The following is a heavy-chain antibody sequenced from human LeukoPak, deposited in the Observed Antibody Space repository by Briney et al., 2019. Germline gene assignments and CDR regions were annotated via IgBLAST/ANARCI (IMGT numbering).Heavy chain of an antibody. CDR2: ISAYNGNT. J-gene: IGHJ5*02. CDR3: ARWGSSGWFEKYNWFDP. V-gene: IGHV1-18*01. Sequence: GASVKVSCKASGYTFTSYGISWVRQAPGQGLEWMGWISAYNGNTNYAQKLQGGVTMTTDTSTSTAYMELRSLRSDDTAVYYCARWGSSGWFEKYNWFDPWGQGTLVTVSS. CDR1: GYTFTSYG. D-gene: IGHD6-19*01.